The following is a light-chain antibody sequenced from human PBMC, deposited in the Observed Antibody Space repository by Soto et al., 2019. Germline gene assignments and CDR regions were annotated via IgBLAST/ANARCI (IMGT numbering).Light chain of an antibody. CDR1: QSVSSN. CDR3: QQYNNWSPHT. J-gene: IGKJ2*01. V-gene: IGKV3-15*01. Sequence: EIVMTQSPGTLSVSPGERATLSCRASQSVSSNLAWYQQKPGQAPRPLIYGASTRATGISARFSGRWSGREFLPTNSSQQSEDFAVYYCQQYNNWSPHTFGQGTKLEIK. CDR2: GAS.